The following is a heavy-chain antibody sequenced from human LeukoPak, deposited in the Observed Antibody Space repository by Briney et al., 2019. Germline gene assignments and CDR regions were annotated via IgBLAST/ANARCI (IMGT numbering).Heavy chain of an antibody. D-gene: IGHD2-2*01. CDR2: IYYSGST. Sequence: SETLSLTCTVSGGSISSSSYYWGWIRQPPGKGLEWIANIYYSGSTYYNPSLKSRVTISVDTSKNQFSLKLSSVTAADTAVYYCARVGYQLLFYYFDYWGQGTLATVSS. V-gene: IGHV4-39*07. CDR3: ARVGYQLLFYYFDY. J-gene: IGHJ4*02. CDR1: GGSISSSSYY.